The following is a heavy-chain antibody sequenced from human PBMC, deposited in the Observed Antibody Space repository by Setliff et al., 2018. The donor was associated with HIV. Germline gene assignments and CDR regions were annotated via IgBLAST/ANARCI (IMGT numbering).Heavy chain of an antibody. V-gene: IGHV1-69*10. J-gene: IGHJ4*02. D-gene: IGHD3-22*01. CDR1: GGTFSSYA. CDR3: ARDYYYDSSGHRYFDY. Sequence: SVKVSCKASGGTFSSYAISWVRQAPGQGLEWMGGIIPILGIANYAQKFQGRVTITADKSTSTAYMELSSLRSEDTAVYYCARDYYYDSSGHRYFDYWGQGTLVTVSS. CDR2: IIPILGIA.